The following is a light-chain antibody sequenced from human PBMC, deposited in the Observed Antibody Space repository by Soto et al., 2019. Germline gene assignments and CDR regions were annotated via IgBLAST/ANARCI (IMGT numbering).Light chain of an antibody. CDR3: QQRYRWPPIT. CDR1: QSVSSSY. CDR2: DAS. J-gene: IGKJ5*01. V-gene: IGKV3D-20*02. Sequence: EIVLTQSPGTLSLSPGERATLSCRASQSVSSSYLAWYQKRPGQPPSLLIYDASNRATGVPARFSGSGSGTDFTLTISSLEPEDFAVYYCQQRYRWPPITFGQGTRLEIK.